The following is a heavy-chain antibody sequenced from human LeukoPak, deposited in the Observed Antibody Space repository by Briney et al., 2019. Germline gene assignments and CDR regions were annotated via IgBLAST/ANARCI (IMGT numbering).Heavy chain of an antibody. CDR3: ASEYSSGWYPRFDY. CDR1: GGTFSSYA. Sequence: ASVKVSCKASGGTFSSYAISWVRQAPGQGLEWMGGIIPIFGTANYAQKFQGRVTITADESTSTAYMELSSLRSEDTAVYYCASEYSSGWYPRFDYWGQGTLVTVSS. J-gene: IGHJ4*02. V-gene: IGHV1-69*01. D-gene: IGHD6-19*01. CDR2: IIPIFGTA.